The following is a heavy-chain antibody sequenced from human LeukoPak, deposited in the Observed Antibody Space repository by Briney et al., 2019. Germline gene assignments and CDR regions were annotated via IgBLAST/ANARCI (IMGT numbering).Heavy chain of an antibody. Sequence: PGGSLRLSCAASGLTVNTNFMSWVRQAPGKGLEWVSSISSSSSYIYYADSVKGRFTISRDNAKNSLYLQMNSLRAEDTAVYYCARADRGLIDYWGQGTLVTVSS. CDR2: ISSSSSYI. V-gene: IGHV3-21*01. CDR3: ARADRGLIDY. D-gene: IGHD3-10*01. J-gene: IGHJ4*02. CDR1: GLTVNTNF.